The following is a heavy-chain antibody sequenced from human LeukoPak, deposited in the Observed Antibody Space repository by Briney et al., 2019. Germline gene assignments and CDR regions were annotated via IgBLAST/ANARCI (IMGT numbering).Heavy chain of an antibody. CDR1: GYTFTSYD. J-gene: IGHJ6*03. CDR2: MNPNSGNT. D-gene: IGHD3-3*01. CDR3: ARVLYYDFWSGYSLGNYYYMDV. V-gene: IGHV1-8*03. Sequence: ASVKVSCKASGYTFTSYDINWVRQATGQGLEWMGWMNPNSGNTGYAQKFQGRVTITRNTSISTAYMELSSLRSEDTAAYYCARVLYYDFWSGYSLGNYYYMDVWGKGTTVTVSS.